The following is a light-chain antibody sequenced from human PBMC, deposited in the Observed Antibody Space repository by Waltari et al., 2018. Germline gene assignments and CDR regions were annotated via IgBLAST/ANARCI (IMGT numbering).Light chain of an antibody. V-gene: IGLV1-40*01. CDR1: SSNTGAGSD. CDR2: GNN. J-gene: IGLJ3*02. Sequence: QSVLTQPPAVSGAPGPRVTIPCTGISSNTGAGSDLHWYQQLPGTAPKLLINGNNNRPSGVPDRFSASKSGTSASLAITGLQAEDEADYYCQSYDSSLSGSVFGGGTKLTVL. CDR3: QSYDSSLSGSV.